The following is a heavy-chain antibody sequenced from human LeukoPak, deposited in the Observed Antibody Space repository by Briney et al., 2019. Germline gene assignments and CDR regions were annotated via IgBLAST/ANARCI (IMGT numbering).Heavy chain of an antibody. V-gene: IGHV4-34*01. D-gene: IGHD6-13*01. CDR1: GGSFSGCY. Sequence: KASETLSLTCAVYGGSFSGCYWSWIRQPPGKGLEWIGEINHSGSTNYNPSLRSRVTISVDTSKNQFSLELSSVTAADTAVYYCARAQVGDSSWHFDYWGQGTLVTVSS. CDR3: ARAQVGDSSWHFDY. J-gene: IGHJ4*02. CDR2: INHSGST.